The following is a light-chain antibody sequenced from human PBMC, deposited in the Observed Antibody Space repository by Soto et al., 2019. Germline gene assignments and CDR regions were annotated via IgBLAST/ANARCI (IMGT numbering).Light chain of an antibody. Sequence: EIVMTQSPVTLSVSPGERATLSCRASQGIKNYLAWFQQKPGQAPRLLIYGASTRATGIPARFSGSGSGTEFTLTISSLQSEDFAVYFCQQYNIWPQTFGQGTKVDNK. CDR2: GAS. CDR3: QQYNIWPQT. J-gene: IGKJ1*01. CDR1: QGIKNY. V-gene: IGKV3-15*01.